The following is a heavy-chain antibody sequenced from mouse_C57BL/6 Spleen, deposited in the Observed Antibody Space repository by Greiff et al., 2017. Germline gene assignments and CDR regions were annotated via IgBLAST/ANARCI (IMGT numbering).Heavy chain of an antibody. CDR3: AKSYYSNYAYYFDY. J-gene: IGHJ2*01. V-gene: IGHV1-77*01. CDR1: GYTFTDYY. D-gene: IGHD2-5*01. CDR2: IGPGSGST. Sequence: VQLQQSGAELVKPGASVKISCKASGYTFTDYYINWVKQRPGQGLEWIGKIGPGSGSTYYNEKFKGKATLTADKSSSTAYMQLSSLTAEDSAVYFSAKSYYSNYAYYFDYWGQGTTLTVSS.